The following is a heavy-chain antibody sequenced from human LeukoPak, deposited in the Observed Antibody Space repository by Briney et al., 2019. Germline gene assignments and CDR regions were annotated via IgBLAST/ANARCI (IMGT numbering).Heavy chain of an antibody. CDR1: GGSISSYY. D-gene: IGHD3-22*01. J-gene: IGHJ5*02. Sequence: PSETLSLTCTVSGGSISSYYWSWIRQPPGKGLEWIGYIYYSGSTNYNPSLKSRVTISVDTSKNQFSLKLSSVTAADTAVYYCARRTGYYYDGSGYSFWFDPWGQGTLVTVSS. CDR3: ARRTGYYYDGSGYSFWFDP. CDR2: IYYSGST. V-gene: IGHV4-59*08.